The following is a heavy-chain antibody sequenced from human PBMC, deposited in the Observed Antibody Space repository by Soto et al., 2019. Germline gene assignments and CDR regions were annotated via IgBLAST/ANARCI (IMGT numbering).Heavy chain of an antibody. CDR3: ARQKDSSGYYYYYYGMDV. J-gene: IGHJ6*02. CDR2: ISSSSSTI. Sequence: GGSLRLSCAASGFTFSSYSMNWVRQAPGKGLEWVSYISSSSSTIYYADSVKGRFTISRDNAKNSLYLQMNSLRDEDTAVYYCARQKDSSGYYYYYYGMDVWGQGTTVTSP. D-gene: IGHD3-22*01. V-gene: IGHV3-48*02. CDR1: GFTFSSYS.